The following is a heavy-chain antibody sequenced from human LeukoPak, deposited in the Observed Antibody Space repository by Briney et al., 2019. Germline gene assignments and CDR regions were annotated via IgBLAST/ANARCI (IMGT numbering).Heavy chain of an antibody. CDR2: ISYDGSNK. CDR3: ARVSEGYCSGGSCYPYYYYYMDV. D-gene: IGHD2-15*01. V-gene: IGHV3-30*04. CDR1: GFTFSSYA. J-gene: IGHJ6*03. Sequence: SLRLSCAASGFTFSSYAMHWVHQAPGKGLEWVAVISYDGSNKYYADSVKGRFTISRDNSKNTLYLQMNSLRAEDTAVYYCARVSEGYCSGGSCYPYYYYYMDVWGKGTTVTVSS.